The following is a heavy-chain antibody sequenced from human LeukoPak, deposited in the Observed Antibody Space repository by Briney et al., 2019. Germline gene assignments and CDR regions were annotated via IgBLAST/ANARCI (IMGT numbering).Heavy chain of an antibody. CDR1: GFTFSTYA. D-gene: IGHD3-22*01. CDR2: ISDSGDST. CDR3: ARDRGRYYDSRGFYWGYYFDS. Sequence: GGSLRLSCAASGFTFSTYAVNWVRQAPGKGLEWVSTISDSGDSTYYADSAKGRFTISRDNSKDALYLKMSSVRVDDTAVYYCARDRGRYYDSRGFYWGYYFDSWGQGILVTVST. V-gene: IGHV3-23*01. J-gene: IGHJ4*02.